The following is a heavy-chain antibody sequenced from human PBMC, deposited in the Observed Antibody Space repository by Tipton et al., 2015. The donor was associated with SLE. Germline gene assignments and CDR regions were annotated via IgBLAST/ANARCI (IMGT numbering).Heavy chain of an antibody. J-gene: IGHJ2*01. V-gene: IGHV4-38-2*02. CDR2: IYHSGST. D-gene: IGHD2-15*01. CDR1: GYSISSGYY. Sequence: TLSLTCAVSGYSISSGYYWGWIRQPPGKGLEWIGSIYHSGSTYYNPSLKSRVTISVDTSKNQFSLKLSSVTAADTAVYYCVREGVVAARRGWYFDLWGRGTLVTVSS. CDR3: VREGVVAARRGWYFDL.